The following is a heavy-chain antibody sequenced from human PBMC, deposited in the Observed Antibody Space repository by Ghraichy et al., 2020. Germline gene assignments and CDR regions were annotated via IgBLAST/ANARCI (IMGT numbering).Heavy chain of an antibody. Sequence: GESLNISCAASGFTFSSYSMNWVRQAPGKGLEWVSYIGYSSTPIYYADSVKGRFTVSRDDAKKSLYLHMNSLRDEDTAVYYCASEGLTVAGAGMDVWGKGTTVTVSS. D-gene: IGHD6-13*01. V-gene: IGHV3-48*02. CDR1: GFTFSSYS. CDR3: ASEGLTVAGAGMDV. J-gene: IGHJ6*04. CDR2: IGYSSTPI.